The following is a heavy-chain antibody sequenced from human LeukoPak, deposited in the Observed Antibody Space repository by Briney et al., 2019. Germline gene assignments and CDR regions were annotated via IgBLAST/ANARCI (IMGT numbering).Heavy chain of an antibody. Sequence: SQTLSLTCTVSGGSISSGDYYWSWIRQPPGKGLEWIGYIYYSGSTYYNPSLKSRVTISVDTSKNQFSLKLSSVTAADTAVYYCARARSIHGQLDYWGQGTLVTVSS. CDR2: IYYSGST. CDR3: ARARSIHGQLDY. J-gene: IGHJ4*02. CDR1: GGSISSGDYY. D-gene: IGHD3-3*01. V-gene: IGHV4-30-4*01.